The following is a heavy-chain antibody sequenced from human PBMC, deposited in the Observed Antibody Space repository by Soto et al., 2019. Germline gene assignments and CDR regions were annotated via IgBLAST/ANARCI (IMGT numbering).Heavy chain of an antibody. V-gene: IGHV3-23*01. Sequence: EVQLLESGGGLVQPGVSLTLPCAASGFTFTSYAMSWVRQAPGKGLEWVSGITASGDKTYYADSVKGRFTISRDNSKNTLYLQMSSLRAEDTAVYYCVKVSTSVAAPWYFDYWGQGTLVTVSS. CDR3: VKVSTSVAAPWYFDY. D-gene: IGHD6-19*01. J-gene: IGHJ4*02. CDR2: ITASGDKT. CDR1: GFTFTSYA.